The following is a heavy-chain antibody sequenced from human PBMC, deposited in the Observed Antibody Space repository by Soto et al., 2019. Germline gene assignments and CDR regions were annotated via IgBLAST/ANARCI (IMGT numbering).Heavy chain of an antibody. D-gene: IGHD3-16*01. V-gene: IGHV3-48*02. CDR2: ISSSSTTI. CDR1: GFTFSSYS. CDR3: ARGSPRGNSLFDY. Sequence: GGSLRLSCAASGFTFSSYSMNWVRQAPGKGLEWVSFISSSSTTIYYADAVKGRFTISRDNAKNSLYLQMNSLRDEDTAVYYCARGSPRGNSLFDYWGQGTLVTVSS. J-gene: IGHJ4*02.